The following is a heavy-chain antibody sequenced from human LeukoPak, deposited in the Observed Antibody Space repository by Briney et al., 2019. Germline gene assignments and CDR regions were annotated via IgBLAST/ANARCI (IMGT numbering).Heavy chain of an antibody. CDR1: GFTFSDYY. CDR2: ISSSGSTI. Sequence: GGSLRLSCAASGFTFSDYYMSWIRQAPGKGLEWVSYISSSGSTIYYADSVKGRFTISRDNAKNSLYLQMNSLRAEDTAVYYCARVVYDSSGYYRAYYYMDVWGKGTTVTISS. D-gene: IGHD3-22*01. V-gene: IGHV3-11*01. CDR3: ARVVYDSSGYYRAYYYMDV. J-gene: IGHJ6*03.